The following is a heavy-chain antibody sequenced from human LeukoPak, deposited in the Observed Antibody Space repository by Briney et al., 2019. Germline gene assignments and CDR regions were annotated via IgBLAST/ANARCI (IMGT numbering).Heavy chain of an antibody. J-gene: IGHJ6*02. CDR3: ARASPHYYGMDV. V-gene: IGHV1-2*02. Sequence: ASVKVSCKASGGTFSSYAISWVRQAPGQGLEWMGWINPNSGGTNYAQKFQGRVTMTRDTSISTAYMELSRLRSDDTAVYYCARASPHYYGMDVWGQGTTVTVSS. CDR1: GGTFSSYA. CDR2: INPNSGGT.